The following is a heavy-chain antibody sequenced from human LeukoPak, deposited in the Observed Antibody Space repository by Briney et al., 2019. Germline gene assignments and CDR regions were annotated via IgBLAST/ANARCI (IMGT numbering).Heavy chain of an antibody. CDR2: IDHRGSI. D-gene: IGHD6-6*01. CDR3: ARDLEYSSSPGTYYYYGMDV. J-gene: IGHJ6*02. CDR1: GGSFTDYY. Sequence: SSETLSLTCVVNGGSFTDYYWTWIRQAPGNGLEWVGDIDHRGSINYNPSLKSRVTISVDTSKNQFSLRLSSVTAADTAVYYCARDLEYSSSPGTYYYYGMDVWGQGTTVTVSS. V-gene: IGHV4-34*01.